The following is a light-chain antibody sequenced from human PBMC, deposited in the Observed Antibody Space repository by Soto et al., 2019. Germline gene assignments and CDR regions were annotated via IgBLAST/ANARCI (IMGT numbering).Light chain of an antibody. CDR2: GAS. CDR1: QSVSSSY. J-gene: IGKJ1*01. CDR3: QQYRP. V-gene: IGKV3-20*01. Sequence: EIVLTQSPGTLSLSPGERATLSCRASQSVSSSYLAWYQQKPGQAPRLLIYGASSRATGIPDRFSGSGSGTDFTLSIIRLEPEDFAVYYFQQYRPFGQGIKGDI.